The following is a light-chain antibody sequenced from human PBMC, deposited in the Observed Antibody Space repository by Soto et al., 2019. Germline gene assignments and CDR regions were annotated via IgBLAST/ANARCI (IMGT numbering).Light chain of an antibody. CDR2: ATS. Sequence: EVVLTQSPATLSVSPGDRATLSCRASQYIGSAVAWYHQRSGQAPRLLIFATSRRATDIPDRFSGSGSGTDFTLAIRRLEPEDFAVYYCHQFGYSPRTFGQGTKVDIK. CDR1: QYIGSAV. J-gene: IGKJ1*01. V-gene: IGKV3-20*01. CDR3: HQFGYSPRT.